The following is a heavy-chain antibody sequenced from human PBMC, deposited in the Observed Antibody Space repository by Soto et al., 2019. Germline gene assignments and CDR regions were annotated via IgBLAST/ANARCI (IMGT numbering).Heavy chain of an antibody. Sequence: QVQIVQSGAEVKKPGASVKISCKDSGYTFSNYITHWVRQAPGERLEWMGWINAANGNTKYSQKFQGRVTISRDTSATTIYMDLNSLRSEDTGVYGGAGGGAGGGGWGGEWWGQGTLVTVSS. J-gene: IGHJ4*02. CDR3: AGGGAGGGGWGGEW. V-gene: IGHV1-3*01. CDR1: GYTFSNYI. D-gene: IGHD3-3*01. CDR2: INAANGNT.